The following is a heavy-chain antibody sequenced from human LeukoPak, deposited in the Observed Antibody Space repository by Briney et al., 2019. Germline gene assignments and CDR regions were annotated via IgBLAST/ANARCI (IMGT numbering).Heavy chain of an antibody. V-gene: IGHV3-30*02. J-gene: IGHJ3*02. CDR2: IRYDGSDK. Sequence: PGGSLRLSCAASGFIFSNYGMHWVRQAPGKGPEWVAFIRYDGSDKYYVDSVKDRFTISRDNSKNTVYLQMNSLRTEDTAVYHCAKPTNNWNYMEANDAFDIGGQGTMVTVSS. CDR3: AKPTNNWNYMEANDAFDI. CDR1: GFIFSNYG. D-gene: IGHD1-7*01.